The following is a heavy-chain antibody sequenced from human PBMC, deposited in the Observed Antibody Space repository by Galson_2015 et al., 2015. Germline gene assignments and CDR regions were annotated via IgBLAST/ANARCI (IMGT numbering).Heavy chain of an antibody. CDR2: ILYDGTNT. D-gene: IGHD4-11*01. Sequence: SLRLSCAASGFTFRTYSMHWVRQAPGKGLEWVAVILYDGTNTNYADSVRGRFTISRDNSRNTLYLQLSNLRPQDTGLYYCARDRGDYTNAFSLYYGMDVWGQGTTVTVSS. V-gene: IGHV3-30-3*01. CDR1: GFTFRTYS. CDR3: ARDRGDYTNAFSLYYGMDV. J-gene: IGHJ6*02.